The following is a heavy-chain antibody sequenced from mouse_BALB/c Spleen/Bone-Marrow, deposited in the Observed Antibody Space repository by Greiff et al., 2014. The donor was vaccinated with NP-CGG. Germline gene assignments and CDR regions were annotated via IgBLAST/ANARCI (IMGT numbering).Heavy chain of an antibody. CDR2: IYPGNVNT. CDR3: ARGGWLRDAMDY. D-gene: IGHD2-2*01. CDR1: GYTFTSYY. J-gene: IGHJ4*01. Sequence: VQLQQSGPELVKPGASVRISCKASGYTFTSYYVHWVKQRPGQGLEWIGWIYPGNVNTKYNEKFKDKATLTADKSSSTAYMQLSSLTSEDSAVYFCARGGWLRDAMDYWGQGTSVAVSS. V-gene: IGHV1S56*01.